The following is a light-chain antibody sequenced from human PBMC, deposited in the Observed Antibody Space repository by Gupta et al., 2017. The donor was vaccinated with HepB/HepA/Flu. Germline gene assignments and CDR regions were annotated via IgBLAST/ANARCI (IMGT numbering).Light chain of an antibody. V-gene: IGKV3-20*01. CDR3: QKYGSTSRAVT. Sequence: VLTQSPGTLSLSPADRATLSCRASQSITSSYLAWYQPKPGQAPRLISYGASSRATGIPDRVSGSGSGTDFTLTIRRLEAEDVAVEYCQKYGSTSRAVTFGPGTKVEVK. CDR1: QSITSSY. J-gene: IGKJ3*01. CDR2: GAS.